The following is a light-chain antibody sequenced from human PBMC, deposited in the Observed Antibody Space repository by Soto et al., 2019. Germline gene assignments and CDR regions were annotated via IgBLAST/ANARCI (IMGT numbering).Light chain of an antibody. Sequence: EIVLPPSPGTLSLSPVDRATLSCRASLSVSGDSLAWYQQKPGQAPRLLIYGVSSRAAGIPDRFSGSGSRTDFTLTISRLEPEDYAVYYGQQYDKSPLTCGGGTKVDIK. J-gene: IGKJ4*01. CDR1: LSVSGDS. V-gene: IGKV3-20*01. CDR3: QQYDKSPLT. CDR2: GVS.